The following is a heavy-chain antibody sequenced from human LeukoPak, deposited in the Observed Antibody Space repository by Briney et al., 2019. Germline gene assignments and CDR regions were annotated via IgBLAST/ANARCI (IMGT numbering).Heavy chain of an antibody. J-gene: IGHJ5*02. CDR3: ARDLMSSIAALDDP. CDR1: GFTFSSYG. Sequence: ASVTVSCKASGFTFSSYGISWVRQAPGQGLEWMGWISANTHYAQNFQGRLIMTTDTSTRTAYMELRSLRSDDTAVYYCARDLMSSIAALDDPWGQGTLVTVSS. V-gene: IGHV1-18*01. CDR2: ISANT. D-gene: IGHD6-6*01.